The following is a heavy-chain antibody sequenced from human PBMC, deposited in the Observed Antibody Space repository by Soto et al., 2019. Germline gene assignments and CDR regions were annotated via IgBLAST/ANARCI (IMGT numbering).Heavy chain of an antibody. CDR1: GFTFSSYG. CDR3: AKDGASGSYPPYYYFGMDV. J-gene: IGHJ6*02. CDR2: ISYDGSNK. D-gene: IGHD1-26*01. V-gene: IGHV3-30*18. Sequence: GGSLRLSCAASGFTFSSYGMHWVRQAPGKGLEWVAVISYDGSNKYYADSVKGRFSISRDNSKNTLRLQMHSLRADDTAVYYCAKDGASGSYPPYYYFGMDVWGQGTTVTVSS.